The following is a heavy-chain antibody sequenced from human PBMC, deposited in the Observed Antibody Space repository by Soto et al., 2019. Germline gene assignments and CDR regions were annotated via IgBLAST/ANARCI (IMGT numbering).Heavy chain of an antibody. CDR1: GYSITSSSF. V-gene: IGHV4-38-2*01. Sequence: PSATLSLTCAVSGYSITSSSFWGWIRQPPGKGLEWIGSIYLGGTTYYAPSLKSRVTISVDTSRTECSLRRSSVTAADTAVYYWETPRLNVGAVDYWGQGALVTVYS. CDR3: ETPRLNVGAVDY. D-gene: IGHD6-19*01. CDR2: IYLGGTT. J-gene: IGHJ4*02.